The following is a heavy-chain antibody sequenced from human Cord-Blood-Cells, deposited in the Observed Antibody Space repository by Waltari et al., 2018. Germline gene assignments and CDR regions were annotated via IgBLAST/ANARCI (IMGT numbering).Heavy chain of an antibody. J-gene: IGHJ4*02. CDR1: GGSISGYY. CDR2: IYYSVST. V-gene: IGHV4-59*01. Sequence: QVQLQESGPGLVKPSETLSLTCTVSGGSISGYYWSWIRQPPGKGLEWIGYIYYSVSTNETPPLRMRVTISLDTSKTQFSLKLSAVTAADTAVYYCARQGPSYGDYDYWGQGTLVTVSS. CDR3: ARQGPSYGDYDY. D-gene: IGHD4-17*01.